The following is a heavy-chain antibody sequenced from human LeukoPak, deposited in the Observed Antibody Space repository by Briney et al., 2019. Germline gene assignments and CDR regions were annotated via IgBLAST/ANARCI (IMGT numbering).Heavy chain of an antibody. D-gene: IGHD6-13*01. CDR2: IYYSGST. CDR3: ARRRYSSSWYR. V-gene: IGHV4-39*07. CDR1: GGSISSSSYY. J-gene: IGHJ5*02. Sequence: TSSETLSLTCTVSGGSISSSSYYWGWIRQPPGKGLEWIGSIYYSGSTYYNPSLKSRVTISVDTSKNQFSLKLSSVTAADTAVYYCARRRYSSSWYRWGQGTLVTVSS.